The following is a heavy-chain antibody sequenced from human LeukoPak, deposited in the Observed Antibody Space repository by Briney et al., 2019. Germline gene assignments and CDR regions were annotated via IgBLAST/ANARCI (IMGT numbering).Heavy chain of an antibody. Sequence: KPSETLSLTCTVSGYSISSGYYWGWIRQPPGKGLEWIGSIYHSGSTYYNPSLKSRGTISVDTSKNQFSLKLSSVTAADTAVYYCARTYYGDNWFDPWGQGTLVTVSS. CDR1: GYSISSGYY. J-gene: IGHJ5*02. D-gene: IGHD3-10*01. V-gene: IGHV4-38-2*02. CDR2: IYHSGST. CDR3: ARTYYGDNWFDP.